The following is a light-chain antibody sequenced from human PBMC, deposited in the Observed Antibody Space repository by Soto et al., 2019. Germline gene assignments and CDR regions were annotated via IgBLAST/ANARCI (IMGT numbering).Light chain of an antibody. Sequence: QSVLTQPASVSGSPGQSITISCTGTNSDVGAYNYVSWYQQHPGKAPKLMIYDVNNRPSGVSNRFSGSKSGNTASLTISGLQAEDEADYYCCSYTSSASWVFGGGTKVTVL. CDR1: NSDVGAYNY. CDR3: CSYTSSASWV. J-gene: IGLJ3*02. V-gene: IGLV2-14*01. CDR2: DVN.